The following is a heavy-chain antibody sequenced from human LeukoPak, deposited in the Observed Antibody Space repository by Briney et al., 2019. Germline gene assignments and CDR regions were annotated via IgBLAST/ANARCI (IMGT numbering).Heavy chain of an antibody. Sequence: GGSLRLSCAASGFTFSSYWMNWVRQAPGKGLEWVSSISSSSSYIYYADSVKGRFTISRDNAKDSLYLQMNSLRAEDTAVYYCARDGLGSSGVVVVPAAVGGDYWGQGTLVTVSS. D-gene: IGHD2-2*01. CDR2: ISSSSSYI. J-gene: IGHJ4*02. CDR1: GFTFSSYW. V-gene: IGHV3-21*01. CDR3: ARDGLGSSGVVVVPAAVGGDY.